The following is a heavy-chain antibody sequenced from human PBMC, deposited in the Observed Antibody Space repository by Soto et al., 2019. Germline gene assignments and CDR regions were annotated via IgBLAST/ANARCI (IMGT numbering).Heavy chain of an antibody. V-gene: IGHV4-30-2*01. CDR3: ASYSNYGWFDP. CDR1: GGSISSGGFS. J-gene: IGHJ5*02. D-gene: IGHD4-4*01. Sequence: SETLSLTCAVSGGSISSGGFSWSWIRQPPGKGLEWIGYIYHSGSTYYNPSFKSRVTISVDRSKNQFSLKLSSVTAADTAVYYCASYSNYGWFDPWGQGTLVTVSS. CDR2: IYHSGST.